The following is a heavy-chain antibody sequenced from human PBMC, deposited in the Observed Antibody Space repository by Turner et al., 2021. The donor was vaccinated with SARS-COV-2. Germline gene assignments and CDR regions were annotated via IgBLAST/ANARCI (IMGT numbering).Heavy chain of an antibody. CDR1: GFTFSSHG. CDR3: AKGYSYDLDP. CDR2: TSYDGSNK. J-gene: IGHJ5*02. Sequence: QVQPVESGGGVVQPGRSLRLSCAASGFTFSSHGMHWVRQGPGKGLEWVAVTSYDGSNKYYADSMKGRFTISRDNSKNTLYLQMNSLRAEDTAVYYCAKGYSYDLDPWGQGTLVTVSS. V-gene: IGHV3-30*18. D-gene: IGHD5-18*01.